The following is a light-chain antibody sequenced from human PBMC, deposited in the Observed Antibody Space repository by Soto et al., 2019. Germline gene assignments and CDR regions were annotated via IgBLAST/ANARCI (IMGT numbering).Light chain of an antibody. CDR1: TNDIGGYNY. V-gene: IGLV2-14*01. Sequence: QSALTQPASVSGSPGQSITISCSGTTNDIGGYNYVSWYQHHPGKVPKVIIYEVRNRPSGVSNRFSGSKSGNTASLTISGLQAEDEDDYSCCSYPLSAPLVFGGGPKLTVL. CDR2: EVR. J-gene: IGLJ3*02. CDR3: CSYPLSAPLV.